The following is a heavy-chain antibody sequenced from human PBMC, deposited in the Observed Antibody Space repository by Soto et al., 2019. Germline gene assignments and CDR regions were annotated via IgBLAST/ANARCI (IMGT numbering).Heavy chain of an antibody. Sequence: PSQTRARTCAISGYGVSINMAAFNLSRHSPSRVLEWLGRTYYSSKWYNDYSVSVKSGITINPDTSKNQFSLQLNSVNPYDTAVYSCASARGILGMEVCGKGNTVNVSS. V-gene: IGHV6-1*01. CDR2: TYYSSKWYN. J-gene: IGHJ6*04. CDR3: ASARGILGMEV. D-gene: IGHD3-16*01. CDR1: GYGVSINMAA.